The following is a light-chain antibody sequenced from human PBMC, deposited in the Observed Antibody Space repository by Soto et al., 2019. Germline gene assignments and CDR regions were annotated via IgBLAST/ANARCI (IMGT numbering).Light chain of an antibody. CDR2: DAS. CDR1: QSISSY. V-gene: IGKV3-11*01. CDR3: HHRSTWPFT. Sequence: EIVLTQSPATLSLSPGERATLSCRASQSISSYLAWYQQKPDQAPRHLIYDASDRATVIPARVSGSGSGTDFTLTTISLESEEFAVYYCHHRSTWPFTFGPGTKVDIK. J-gene: IGKJ3*01.